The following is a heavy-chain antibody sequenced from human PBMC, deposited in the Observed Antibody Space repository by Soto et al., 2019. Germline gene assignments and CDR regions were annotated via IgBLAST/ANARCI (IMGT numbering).Heavy chain of an antibody. J-gene: IGHJ4*02. CDR3: ARGGGLTDCAGYCTPDY. V-gene: IGHV4-30-2*01. D-gene: IGHD2-21*02. Sequence: TLSLTCAVSGASISSSGYSWNWIRQAPGRGLEWIGSFLYTGTSSYDPSLKSRVTISADKSKNQFSLQLTSVTAADTAVYHCARGGGLTDCAGYCTPDYWGQGTLVTVYS. CDR2: FLYTGTS. CDR1: GASISSSGYS.